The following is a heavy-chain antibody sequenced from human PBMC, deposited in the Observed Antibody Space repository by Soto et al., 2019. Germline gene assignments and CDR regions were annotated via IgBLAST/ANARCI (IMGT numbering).Heavy chain of an antibody. D-gene: IGHD5-18*01. CDR3: EILATSNSYGYFWPNDAFDI. CDR2: IIPIFGTA. V-gene: IGHV1-69*05. CDR1: GGTFSSYA. J-gene: IGHJ3*02. Sequence: SVKVSCKASGGTFSSYAISWVRQAPGQGLEWMGGIIPIFGTANYAQKLQGRVTITRDESTSTAYKKLSSLRTENTAVYYYEILATSNSYGYFWPNDAFDIWGQGTMVTVSS.